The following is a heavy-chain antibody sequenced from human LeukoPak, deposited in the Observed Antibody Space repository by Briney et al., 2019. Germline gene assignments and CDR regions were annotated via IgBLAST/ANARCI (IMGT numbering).Heavy chain of an antibody. J-gene: IGHJ4*02. CDR1: GYTFTSYG. CDR3: AREWGQQLVSDY. CDR2: INPSGGST. V-gene: IGHV1-46*01. D-gene: IGHD6-13*01. Sequence: ASVKVSCKASGYTFTSYGISWVRQAPGQGLEWMGIINPSGGSTSYAQKFQGRVTMTRDASTSTVYMELSSLRSEDTAVYYCAREWGQQLVSDYWGQGTLVTVSS.